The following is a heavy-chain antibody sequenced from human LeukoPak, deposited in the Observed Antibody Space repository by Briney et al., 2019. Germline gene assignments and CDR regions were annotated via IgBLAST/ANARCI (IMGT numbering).Heavy chain of an antibody. D-gene: IGHD2-2*01. Sequence: PGRSLRLSCAASGFTFSSYGMHWVRQAPGKGLEWVAVIWYDGGNKYYADSVKGRFTISRDNSKNTLYLQMNSLRAEDTAVYYCASLSSTSSNYFDYWGQGTLVTVSS. J-gene: IGHJ4*02. V-gene: IGHV3-33*01. CDR2: IWYDGGNK. CDR3: ASLSSTSSNYFDY. CDR1: GFTFSSYG.